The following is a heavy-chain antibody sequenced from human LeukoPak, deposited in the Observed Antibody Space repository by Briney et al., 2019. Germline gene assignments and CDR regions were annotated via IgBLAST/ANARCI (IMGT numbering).Heavy chain of an antibody. CDR1: GGSISSYY. CDR3: ARVYSSGWYRDYFDY. D-gene: IGHD6-19*01. Sequence: SETLSLTCTVSGGSISSYYWSWIRQPPGKGLEWIGYIYYSGSTNYNPSLKSRVAISVDTSKNQFSLKLSSVTAADTAVYYCARVYSSGWYRDYFDYWGQGTLVTVSS. J-gene: IGHJ4*02. CDR2: IYYSGST. V-gene: IGHV4-59*01.